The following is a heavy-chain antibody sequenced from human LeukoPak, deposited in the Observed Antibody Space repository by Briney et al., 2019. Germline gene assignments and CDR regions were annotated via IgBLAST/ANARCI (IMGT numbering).Heavy chain of an antibody. CDR1: GVSISSGDYY. V-gene: IGHV4-61*08. CDR2: IYYSGST. D-gene: IGHD3-3*01. CDR3: ARCSDFWSGYSLPYYYYYYMDV. J-gene: IGHJ6*03. Sequence: PSETLSLTCTVSGVSISSGDYYWSWIRQPPGKGLEWIGYIYYSGSTNYNPSLKSRVTISVDTSKNQFSLKLSAVTAADTAVYYCARCSDFWSGYSLPYYYYYYMDVWGKGTTVTVSS.